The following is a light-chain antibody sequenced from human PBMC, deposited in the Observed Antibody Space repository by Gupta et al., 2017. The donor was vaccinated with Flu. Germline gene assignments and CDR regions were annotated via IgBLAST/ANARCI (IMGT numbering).Light chain of an antibody. CDR1: SSDVGSYNN. Sequence: QSALTQPASVSGSPGQSITISCTGTSSDVGSYNNVSWYLQHPGKAPKLMIYEVINRPSGVSNCFSGSKSGNTASLTISGLQAEDEADYYCSSYTSNSALYAFGTGTKVTVL. V-gene: IGLV2-14*01. J-gene: IGLJ1*01. CDR3: SSYTSNSALYA. CDR2: EVI.